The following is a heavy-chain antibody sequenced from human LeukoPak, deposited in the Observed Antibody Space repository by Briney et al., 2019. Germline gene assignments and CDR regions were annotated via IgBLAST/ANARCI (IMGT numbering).Heavy chain of an antibody. CDR3: ARDLDYGGNSEDY. V-gene: IGHV4-38-2*02. Sequence: SETLSLTCTVSGYSISSGYYWGWIRQPPGKGLEWIGSIYHSGSTYYNPSLKSRVTISVDTSKNQFSLKLSSATAADTAVYYCARDLDYGGNSEDYWGQGTLVTVSS. CDR1: GYSISSGYY. D-gene: IGHD4-23*01. J-gene: IGHJ4*02. CDR2: IYHSGST.